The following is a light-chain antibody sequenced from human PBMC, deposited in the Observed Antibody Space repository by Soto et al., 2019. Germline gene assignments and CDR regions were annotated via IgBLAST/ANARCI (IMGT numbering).Light chain of an antibody. CDR1: QSIKDL. CDR2: RAS. Sequence: DIQMTQSPATLSASVGDRVTITCRASQSIKDLLAWYQQKPGIAPKLLVYRASTLESGVPSRFSGSGSGTEFTLTINSLQPDDFATYFCQQYRSYSTFGQGTKVEI. CDR3: QQYRSYST. J-gene: IGKJ1*01. V-gene: IGKV1-5*03.